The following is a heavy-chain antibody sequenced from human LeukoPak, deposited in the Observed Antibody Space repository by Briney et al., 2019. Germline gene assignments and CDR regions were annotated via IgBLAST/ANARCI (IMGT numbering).Heavy chain of an antibody. V-gene: IGHV4-59*01. Sequence: SETLSLTCTVSGGSISSYYWSWIRQPPGKGLEWIGYIYYSGSTNYNPSLKSRVTISVDTSKNQFSLKLSSVTAADTAVYYCARDRRIHSSSWYGFDPWGQGTLVTVSS. CDR1: GGSISSYY. CDR3: ARDRRIHSSSWYGFDP. D-gene: IGHD6-13*01. J-gene: IGHJ5*02. CDR2: IYYSGST.